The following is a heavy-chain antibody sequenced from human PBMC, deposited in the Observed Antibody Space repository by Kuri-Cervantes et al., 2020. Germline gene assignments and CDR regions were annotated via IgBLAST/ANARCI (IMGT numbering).Heavy chain of an antibody. CDR1: GFTFSNYW. D-gene: IGHD3-16*01. V-gene: IGHV3-74*01. J-gene: IGHJ4*02. CDR3: AKEGTYYDYVWGSFFDY. CDR2: INSDGSST. Sequence: GGSLRLSCAASGFTFSNYWMHWVRRVPGKGLVWVSRINSDGSSTIYADSVKGRFTASRDNSKSTLYLQMNSLRAEDTAVYYCAKEGTYYDYVWGSFFDYWGQGTLVTVSS.